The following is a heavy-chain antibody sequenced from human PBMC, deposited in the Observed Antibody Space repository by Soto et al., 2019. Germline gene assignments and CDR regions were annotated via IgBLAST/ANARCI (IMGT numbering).Heavy chain of an antibody. CDR3: AREPPLLDYNGGLDF. CDR2: IYPGGGT. Sequence: WGPLRLSCVASGLLGSTNCVSCVRQAPGKGLEWVSVIYPGGGTYYADSLRGRFTSSIDSTRNTVYLQMNSLRGEDSGVYYCAREPPLLDYNGGLDFWVKGSSVPVSP. D-gene: IGHD4-4*01. CDR1: GLLGSTNC. J-gene: IGHJ6*04. V-gene: IGHV3-66*01.